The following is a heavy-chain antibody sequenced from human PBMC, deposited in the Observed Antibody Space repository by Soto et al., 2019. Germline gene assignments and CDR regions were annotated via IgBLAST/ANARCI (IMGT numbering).Heavy chain of an antibody. CDR2: INPRGGST. V-gene: IGHV1-46*01. D-gene: IGHD4-17*01. J-gene: IGHJ4*02. CDR3: ARDSAYGDYQYYFDY. CDR1: GYTFISYY. Sequence: ASVKVSCKASGYTFISYYMNWVRQAPGQGLEWMGIINPRGGSTGYAQSFQGRVTMTRDTSTSTVYMELSSLRSEDTAVYYCARDSAYGDYQYYFDYWGQGTLVSVSS.